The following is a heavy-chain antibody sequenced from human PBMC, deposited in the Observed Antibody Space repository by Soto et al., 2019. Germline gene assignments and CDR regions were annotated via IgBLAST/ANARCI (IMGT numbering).Heavy chain of an antibody. V-gene: IGHV4-4*02. CDR2: IYHSGST. CDR3: ARVMITFGGDAFDI. J-gene: IGHJ3*02. CDR1: SGSISSSNW. Sequence: QVQLQESGPGLVKPSGTLSLTCAVSSGSISSSNWWSWVRQPPGKGLEWIGEIYHSGSTNYNPSLQRRVTLSVEKAKNQFPRELESVTAADTAVYYCARVMITFGGDAFDIWGQGTMVTVSS. D-gene: IGHD3-16*01.